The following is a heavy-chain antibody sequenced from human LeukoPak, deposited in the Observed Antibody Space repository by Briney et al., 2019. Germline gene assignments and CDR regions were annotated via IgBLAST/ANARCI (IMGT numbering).Heavy chain of an antibody. J-gene: IGHJ5*02. CDR1: GYTFTSYG. V-gene: IGHV1-8*02. D-gene: IGHD3-22*01. CDR2: MNPNSGNT. CDR3: ARELTMVIQAGNWFDP. Sequence: ASVKVSCKASGYTFTSYGISWVRQATGQGLEWMGWMNPNSGNTGYAQKFQGRVTMTRNTSISTAYMELSSLRSEDTAVYYCARELTMVIQAGNWFDPWGQGTLVTVSS.